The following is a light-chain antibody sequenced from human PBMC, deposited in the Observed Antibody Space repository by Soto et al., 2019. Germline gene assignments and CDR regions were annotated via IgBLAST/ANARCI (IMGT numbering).Light chain of an antibody. Sequence: DIQMTQSPSSLSASEGDRVTITCQSSHDVSRNLNWFQQKPGEAPQLLIYDASNLERGVPSRFSGSGSGTDFTLTISSLQPEDVATDDCQQYNSMLSFGGGTEVEIK. V-gene: IGKV1-33*01. CDR2: DAS. CDR3: QQYNSMLS. J-gene: IGKJ4*01. CDR1: HDVSRN.